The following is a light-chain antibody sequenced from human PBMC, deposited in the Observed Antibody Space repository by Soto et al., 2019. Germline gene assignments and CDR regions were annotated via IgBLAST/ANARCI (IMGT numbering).Light chain of an antibody. J-gene: IGLJ1*01. CDR3: AAWDDSLNGDYV. Sequence: QSVLTQPPSASGTPGQRVTISCSGSSSNIGSNTVNWYQQLPGTAPKLLIYSNNQRPSGVPDRFSGSKSGTSASLAISGLQSEDGSDYYCAAWDDSLNGDYVFGTGTKLTVL. V-gene: IGLV1-44*01. CDR1: SSNIGSNT. CDR2: SNN.